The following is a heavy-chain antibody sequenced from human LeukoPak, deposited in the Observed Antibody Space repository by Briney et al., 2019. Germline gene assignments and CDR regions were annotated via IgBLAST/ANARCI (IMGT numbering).Heavy chain of an antibody. V-gene: IGHV3-49*03. CDR2: MRSRSYGGTT. CDR3: STVQLERSRSFSYYMDV. CDR1: GFSFDDFA. D-gene: IGHD1-1*01. J-gene: IGHJ6*03. Sequence: GGSLRLSCTTCGFSFDDFAIMGFREAPGRGREWITSMRSRSYGGTTDYAVYVRGRFSISRDASKSIAYLHVNRLKPEDTAVYFCSTVQLERSRSFSYYMDVWGKGTTVTVSS.